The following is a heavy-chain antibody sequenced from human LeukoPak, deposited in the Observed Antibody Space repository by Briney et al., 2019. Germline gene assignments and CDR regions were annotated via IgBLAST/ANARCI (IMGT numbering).Heavy chain of an antibody. CDR3: ARVRATVTTGYYFDY. J-gene: IGHJ4*02. D-gene: IGHD4-17*01. CDR2: IIPIFGTA. CDR1: GYTFTSYG. Sequence: SVKVSCKASGYTFTSYGISWVRQAPGQGLEWMGGIIPIFGTANYAQKFQGRVTITADESTSTAYMELSSLRSEDTAVYYCARVRATVTTGYYFDYWGQGTLVTVSS. V-gene: IGHV1-69*13.